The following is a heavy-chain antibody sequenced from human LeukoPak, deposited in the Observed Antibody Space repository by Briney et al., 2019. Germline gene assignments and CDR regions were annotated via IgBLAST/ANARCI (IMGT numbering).Heavy chain of an antibody. CDR2: ISSSGSTI. CDR1: GFTFSSYE. D-gene: IGHD3-10*01. J-gene: IGHJ3*02. Sequence: GXXLRLSCAASGFTFSSYEMNWVRQAPGKGLEWVSYISSSGSTIYYADSVKGRFTISRDNAKNSLYLQMNSLRAEDTAVYYCARDSGSGSSNDAFDIWGQGTMVTVSS. CDR3: ARDSGSGSSNDAFDI. V-gene: IGHV3-48*03.